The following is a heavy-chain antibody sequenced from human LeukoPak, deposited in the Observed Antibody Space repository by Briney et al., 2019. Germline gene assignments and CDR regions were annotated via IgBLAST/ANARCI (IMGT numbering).Heavy chain of an antibody. Sequence: SETLSLTCPVSGCSISSYYWSWIRQPPGKGLEWIGYIYYSGSTNYNPSLKSRVTISVDTSKNQFSLKLSSVTAADTAVYYCARGIDGYKREIDYWGQGTLVTVSS. V-gene: IGHV4-59*08. CDR2: IYYSGST. D-gene: IGHD5-24*01. CDR3: ARGIDGYKREIDY. CDR1: GCSISSYY. J-gene: IGHJ4*02.